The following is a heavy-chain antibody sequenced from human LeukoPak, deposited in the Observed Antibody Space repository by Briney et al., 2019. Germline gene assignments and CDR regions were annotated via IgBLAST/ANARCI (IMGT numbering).Heavy chain of an antibody. CDR1: GGSISSSSYY. CDR3: ARLSGYGLHYYYHMDV. V-gene: IGHV4-39*07. Sequence: KASETLSLTCNVSGGSISSSSYYWGWIRQPPGKGLEWIGRIYYSGSTYYNPSLKSRVTISVDTSKNQFSLKLSSVTAADTAVYYCARLSGYGLHYYYHMDVWGKGTTVTVSS. CDR2: IYYSGST. J-gene: IGHJ6*03. D-gene: IGHD5-12*01.